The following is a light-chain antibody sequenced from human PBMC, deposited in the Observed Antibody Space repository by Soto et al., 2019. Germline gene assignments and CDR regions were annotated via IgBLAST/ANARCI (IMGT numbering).Light chain of an antibody. CDR3: QQSYSTPPIT. CDR2: AAS. J-gene: IGKJ5*01. V-gene: IGKV1-39*01. CDR1: QSISSY. Sequence: DIQMTQSPSSLSASVGDRVTSTCRASQSISSYLNWYQQKPGKAPKLXXYAASSLQSGVPSRFSGSGSGTDFTLTISSLQPEDFANYYCQQSYSTPPITFGQGTRLEIK.